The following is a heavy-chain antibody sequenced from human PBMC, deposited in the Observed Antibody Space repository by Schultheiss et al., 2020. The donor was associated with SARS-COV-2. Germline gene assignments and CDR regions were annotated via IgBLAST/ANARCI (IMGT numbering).Heavy chain of an antibody. V-gene: IGHV3-21*01. CDR1: GFAFSSYE. J-gene: IGHJ4*02. D-gene: IGHD3-22*01. Sequence: GGSLRLSCAASGFAFSSYEMNWVRQAPGKGLEWVSCISSTSSYIYYADSVKGRFTISRDNAKNSLYLQMNSLRVEDTAVYYCHILYYYDSSGSTDYWGQGTLVTVSS. CDR3: HILYYYDSSGSTDY. CDR2: ISSTSSYI.